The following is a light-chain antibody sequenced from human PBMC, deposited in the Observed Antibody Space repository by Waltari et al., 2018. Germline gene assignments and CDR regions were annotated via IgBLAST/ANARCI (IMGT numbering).Light chain of an antibody. CDR3: QQYGGSPPYT. J-gene: IGKJ2*01. CDR1: QSVSSNY. V-gene: IGKV3-20*01. Sequence: EIVLTQSPGTLSLSPGERVTLSCRASQSVSSNYLAWYQHKPGQAPRLLMYGASTRATGIPDRFSGSGSGTDFALTISRLEPADFVVYYCQQYGGSPPYTFGQGTKLEIK. CDR2: GAS.